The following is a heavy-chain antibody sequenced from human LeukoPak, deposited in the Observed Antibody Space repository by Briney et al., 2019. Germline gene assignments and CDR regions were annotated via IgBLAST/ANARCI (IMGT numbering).Heavy chain of an antibody. CDR1: GDSISTSSYY. CDR3: ARGAEWELLGRVGYYFDY. V-gene: IGHV4-39*07. D-gene: IGHD1-26*01. CDR2: IYYSGST. Sequence: PETLSLTCSVSGDSISTSSYYWGWIRQPPGKGLEWIGTIYYSGSTYYNPSLTSRVTISVDTSKNQFSLKLSSVTAADTAVYYCARGAEWELLGRVGYYFDYWGQGTLVTVSS. J-gene: IGHJ4*02.